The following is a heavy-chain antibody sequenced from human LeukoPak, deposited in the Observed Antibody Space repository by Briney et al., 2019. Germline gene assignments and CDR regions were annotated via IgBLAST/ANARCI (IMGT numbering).Heavy chain of an antibody. CDR1: GYTFTSYY. CDR3: ARDPHPYDFWSGYYDFYGMDV. Sequence: ASVKVSCKASGYTFTSYYMHWVRQAPGQGREWMGIINPSGGSTSYAQKFQGRVTMTRDTSTSTVYMELSSLRSEDTAVYYCARDPHPYDFWSGYYDFYGMDVWGQGTTVTVSS. J-gene: IGHJ6*02. V-gene: IGHV1-46*01. D-gene: IGHD3-3*01. CDR2: INPSGGST.